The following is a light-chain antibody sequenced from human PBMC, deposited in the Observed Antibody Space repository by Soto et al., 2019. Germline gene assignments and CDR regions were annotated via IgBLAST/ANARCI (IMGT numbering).Light chain of an antibody. J-gene: IGKJ5*01. CDR1: QGISMS. V-gene: IGKV1D-12*01. CDR3: QQADTFPIT. Sequence: DSQMTQSTSSLCPCVQDRFPITCLACQGISMSLAWSAQIPGIAPKLLIYSSSSVQSGLQSSFSGSAFGTDSTLTISSLQPEDFATYYCQQADTFPITFGQGTRLEIK. CDR2: SSS.